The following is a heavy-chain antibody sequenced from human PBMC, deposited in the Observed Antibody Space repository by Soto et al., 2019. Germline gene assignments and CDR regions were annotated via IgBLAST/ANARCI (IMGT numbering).Heavy chain of an antibody. CDR2: IYPSGST. D-gene: IGHD6-13*01. CDR3: VSSSWYSLDY. V-gene: IGHV4-4*02. Sequence: QVQLQESGPGLVKPSGTLSLTCAVSGGSITSDDNWWSWVRQPPGKGLEWIGEIYPSGSTNYNPSLNSRVTISVDKSKNPFSLKLTSVTAADTAVYYCVSSSWYSLDYWGQGTRVTVSS. CDR1: GGSITSDDNW. J-gene: IGHJ4*02.